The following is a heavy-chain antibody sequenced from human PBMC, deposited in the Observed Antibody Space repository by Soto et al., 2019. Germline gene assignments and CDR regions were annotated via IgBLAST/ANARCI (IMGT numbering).Heavy chain of an antibody. D-gene: IGHD6-13*01. CDR1: GGPISNGDW. CDR3: ARDQGSHHGE. CDR2: IHHSGST. V-gene: IGHV4-4*02. Sequence: QVQLQESGPGLVRPSGTVSLTCAVSGGPISNGDWWSWVRQPPGKGLEWIGEIHHSGSTNYNPSLKSPVTMSVVPSKNLFSLTLNSVTAADTAFYYCARDQGSHHGEWGQGTLVSVSS. J-gene: IGHJ4*02.